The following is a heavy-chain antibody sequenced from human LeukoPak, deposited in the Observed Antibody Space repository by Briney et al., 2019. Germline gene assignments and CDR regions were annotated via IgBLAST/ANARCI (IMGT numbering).Heavy chain of an antibody. CDR1: GFTFTNVA. Sequence: PGGSLRLSCAAPGFTFTNVAMNWVRQAPGKGLEWVSTISDSNGRTYYAGSVKGRLTISRDNSKNTLYLHMNSPIADHTAVHYRARHHYSNGGFDYWGQGTLVTVSS. J-gene: IGHJ4*02. CDR2: ISDSNGRT. CDR3: ARHHYSNGGFDY. V-gene: IGHV3-23*01. D-gene: IGHD4-11*01.